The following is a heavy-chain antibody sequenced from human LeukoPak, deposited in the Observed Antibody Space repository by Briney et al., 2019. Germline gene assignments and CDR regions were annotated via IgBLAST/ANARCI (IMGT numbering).Heavy chain of an antibody. CDR1: GGSISSYY. CDR2: IYYSGST. V-gene: IGHV4-59*01. CDR3: ARGAGTFDY. D-gene: IGHD6-13*01. J-gene: IGHJ4*02. Sequence: SETLSLTCTVPGGSISSYYWSWIRQPPGKGLEWIGYIYYSGSTNYNPSLKSRVTISVDTSKNQFSLKLSSVTAADTAVYYCARGAGTFDYWGQGTLVTVSS.